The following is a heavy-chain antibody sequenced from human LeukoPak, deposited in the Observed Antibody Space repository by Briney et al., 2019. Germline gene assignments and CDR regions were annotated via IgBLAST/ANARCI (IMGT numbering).Heavy chain of an antibody. J-gene: IGHJ4*02. D-gene: IGHD1-26*01. CDR1: GYSISSGYY. Sequence: PSETLSLTCAVSGYSISSGYYWGWIRQPPGKGLEWIASMYHSGSTYYNPPLQSRVTLSADTSKNQFSLKMSSVTAADTAVYYCGRDRSGGYSVDYWGQGTLVTVS. CDR3: GRDRSGGYSVDY. V-gene: IGHV4-38-2*02. CDR2: MYHSGST.